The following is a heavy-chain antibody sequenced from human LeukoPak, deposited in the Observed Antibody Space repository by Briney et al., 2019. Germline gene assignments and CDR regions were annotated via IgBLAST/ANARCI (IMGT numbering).Heavy chain of an antibody. Sequence: GGSLRLSCAASGFTFSSYSMNWVRQAPGKGLEWVSSISSSSSYIYYADSVKGRFTISRDNAKNSLYLQMNSLRAEDTAVYYCAKHESGSHYYDSSSPFQHWGQGTLVTVSS. V-gene: IGHV3-21*01. D-gene: IGHD3-22*01. CDR3: AKHESGSHYYDSSSPFQH. CDR1: GFTFSSYS. J-gene: IGHJ1*01. CDR2: ISSSSSYI.